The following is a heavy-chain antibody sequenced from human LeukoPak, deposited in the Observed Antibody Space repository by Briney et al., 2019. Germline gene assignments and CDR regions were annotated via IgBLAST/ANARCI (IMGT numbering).Heavy chain of an antibody. D-gene: IGHD3-9*01. V-gene: IGHV4-61*02. CDR1: GGSISSGSYY. CDR3: ARGGDWFDY. Sequence: PSETLSLTCTVSGGSISSGSYYWSWIRQPAGKGLEWIGRIYTSGSTNYNPSLKSRVTISVDTSKNQFSLKLSSVTAADTAVYYCARGGDWFDYWGQGTPVTVSS. J-gene: IGHJ4*02. CDR2: IYTSGST.